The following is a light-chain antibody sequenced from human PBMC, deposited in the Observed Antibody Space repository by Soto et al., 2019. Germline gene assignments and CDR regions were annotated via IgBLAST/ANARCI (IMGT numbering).Light chain of an antibody. CDR2: EVS. J-gene: IGLJ3*02. CDR3: SSYTSSSTRV. CDR1: SSDVGGYNY. Sequence: QSALTQPASVSGSPGQSITISCTGTSSDVGGYNYVSWYQQHPGKAPKLMIYEVSNRPSGVSNRVSGSKSGNTASLTISGLQAEDEADYYGSSYTSSSTRVFGGGTKLTVL. V-gene: IGLV2-14*01.